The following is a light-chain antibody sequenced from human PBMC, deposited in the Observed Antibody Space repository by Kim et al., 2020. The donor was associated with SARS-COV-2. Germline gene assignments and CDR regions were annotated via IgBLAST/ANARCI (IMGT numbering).Light chain of an antibody. CDR3: AAWDDSLNGWV. CDR2: SNS. Sequence: RSTIPCAGSSSSIGSKTVNWYQQHPGTAPKLLIYSNSQRPSGVPDRFAGSKSGTSASLAISGLQSEDEGDYYCAAWDDSLNGWVFGGGTQLTVL. V-gene: IGLV1-44*01. J-gene: IGLJ3*02. CDR1: SSSIGSKT.